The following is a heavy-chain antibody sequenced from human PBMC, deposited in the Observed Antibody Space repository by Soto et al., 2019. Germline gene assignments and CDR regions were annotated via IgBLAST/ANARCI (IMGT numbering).Heavy chain of an antibody. V-gene: IGHV4-39*01. CDR3: ARPSYYYYGMDV. CDR1: RGSISSSSYY. Sequence: WETLSLPCTGSRGSISSSSYYWGWIRQPPGKGLEWIGSIYYSGSTYYNPSLKSRVTISVDTSKNQFSLKLSSVTAADSAVYYCARPSYYYYGMDVWGQGTTVT. J-gene: IGHJ6*02. CDR2: IYYSGST.